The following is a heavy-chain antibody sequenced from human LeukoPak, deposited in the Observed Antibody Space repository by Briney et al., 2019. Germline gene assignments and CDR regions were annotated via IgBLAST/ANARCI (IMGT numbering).Heavy chain of an antibody. CDR1: GGSFSGYY. J-gene: IGHJ4*02. V-gene: IGHV4-34*01. D-gene: IGHD6-6*01. Sequence: SETLSLTCAVYGGSFSGYYWSWIRQPPGKGLEWIGEINHSGSTNYNPSLKSRVTISVDTSKNQFSLKLSSVTPADTAVYYCARFSSIAAAFDYWGQGTLVTVSS. CDR2: INHSGST. CDR3: ARFSSIAAAFDY.